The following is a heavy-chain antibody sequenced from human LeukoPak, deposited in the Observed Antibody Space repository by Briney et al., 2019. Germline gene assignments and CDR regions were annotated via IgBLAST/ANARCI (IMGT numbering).Heavy chain of an antibody. CDR1: GGTFSRYA. CDR2: IIPIFGTA. V-gene: IGHV1-69*01. CDR3: ARVVPTRQWLVRDYYYYYGMDV. Sequence: SVKVSCKASGGTFSRYATSWVRQAPGQGLEWMGGIIPIFGTANYAQKFQGRVTITADESTSTAYMELSSLRSEDTAVYYCARVVPTRQWLVRDYYYYYGMDVWGQGTTVTVSS. D-gene: IGHD6-19*01. J-gene: IGHJ6*02.